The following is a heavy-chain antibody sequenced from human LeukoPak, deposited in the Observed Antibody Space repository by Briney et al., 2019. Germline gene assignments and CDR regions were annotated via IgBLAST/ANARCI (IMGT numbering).Heavy chain of an antibody. CDR3: ARGAPTIGYYYYYYMDV. Sequence: ASVKVSCKAFEGTFSSYAIGWVRQAPGQGLEWMGGIIPIFGTANYAQKFQGRVTITADESTSTAYMELSSLRSEDTAVYYCARGAPTIGYYYYYYMDVWGKETTVTVSS. CDR2: IIPIFGTA. CDR1: EGTFSSYA. J-gene: IGHJ6*03. V-gene: IGHV1-69*13. D-gene: IGHD2-2*01.